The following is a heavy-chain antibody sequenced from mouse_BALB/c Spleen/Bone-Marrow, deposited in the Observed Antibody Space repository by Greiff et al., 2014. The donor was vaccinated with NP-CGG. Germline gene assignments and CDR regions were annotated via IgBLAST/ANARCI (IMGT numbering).Heavy chain of an antibody. D-gene: IGHD2-3*01. Sequence: VQLQQSGGGLVQPGGSLKLSCAASGFDFSRYWMPWVRQAPGKGLEWIGEINPDSSTINYTPSLKDKFIISRDNAKNTLYLQMSKVRSEDTALYYCARNGYYGWSAYWGQGTLVTVSA. CDR1: GFDFSRYW. CDR2: INPDSSTI. J-gene: IGHJ3*01. V-gene: IGHV4-1*02. CDR3: ARNGYYGWSAY.